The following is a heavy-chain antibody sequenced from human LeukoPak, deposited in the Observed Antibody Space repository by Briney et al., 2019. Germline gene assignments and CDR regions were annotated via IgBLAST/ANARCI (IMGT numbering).Heavy chain of an antibody. V-gene: IGHV4-59*12. J-gene: IGHJ4*02. CDR2: IYYSGST. CDR1: GGSISSYY. D-gene: IGHD3-10*01. Sequence: SETLSLTCTVSGGSISSYYWSWIRQPPGKGLEWIGYIYYSGSTYYNPSLKSRVTISVDTSKNQFSLKLSSVTAADTAVHYCAKFQIGGGFDYWGQGTLVTVSS. CDR3: AKFQIGGGFDY.